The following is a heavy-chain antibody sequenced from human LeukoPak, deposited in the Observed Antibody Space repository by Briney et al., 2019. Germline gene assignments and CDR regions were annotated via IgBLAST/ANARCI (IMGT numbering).Heavy chain of an antibody. Sequence: GSLRLSCAASGFTFSSYWMSWVRQAPGKGLEWIGRIYTSGSTNYNPSLKSRVTMSVDTSKNQFSLKLSSVTAADTAVYYCARLIWFGEPPYNWFDPWGQGTLVTVSS. CDR3: ARLIWFGEPPYNWFDP. V-gene: IGHV4-59*10. CDR1: GFTFSSYW. D-gene: IGHD3-10*01. J-gene: IGHJ5*02. CDR2: IYTSGST.